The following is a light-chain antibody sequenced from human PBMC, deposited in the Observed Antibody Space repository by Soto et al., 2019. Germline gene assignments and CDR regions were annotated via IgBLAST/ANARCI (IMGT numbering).Light chain of an antibody. V-gene: IGKV2-24*01. Sequence: DVVMTQTPLSSPVTLGQPASISCRSSQSLVHSGGNTYLTWLHQRPGKPPRLLIYKISYRFSGVPDGFSGSGAGTDITLRISRVTAEDVGVYSCIQITHFPCTFGQETKVEVE. CDR2: KIS. J-gene: IGKJ1*01. CDR3: IQITHFPCT. CDR1: QSLVHSGGNTY.